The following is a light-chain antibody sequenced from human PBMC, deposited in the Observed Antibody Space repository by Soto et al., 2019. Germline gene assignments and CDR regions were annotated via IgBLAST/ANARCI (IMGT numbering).Light chain of an antibody. CDR1: QSVSSY. CDR2: DAS. J-gene: IGKJ1*01. Sequence: EIVLTQSPATLSLSPGERATLSCRASQSVSSYLAWYQQKPGQAPRLLIYDASTRATGIPARFSGSGSGTDFTLTISSLEPEDFAVYYCQQRSNWTPWTFGQGTKVEVK. CDR3: QQRSNWTPWT. V-gene: IGKV3-11*01.